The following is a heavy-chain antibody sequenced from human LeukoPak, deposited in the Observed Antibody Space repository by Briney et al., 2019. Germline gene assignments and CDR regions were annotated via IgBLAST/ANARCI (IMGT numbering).Heavy chain of an antibody. D-gene: IGHD1-26*01. J-gene: IGHJ4*02. CDR1: GFTVSSNY. CDR2: IYSGGST. Sequence: PGGSLRLSCAASGFTVSSNYMSWVRQAPGKGLEWVSVIYSGGSTYYADSVKGRFTISRDNSKNTLYLQMNSLRAEDTAVYYCARQRGQWELPYYDYWGRGTLVTVSS. V-gene: IGHV3-66*04. CDR3: ARQRGQWELPYYDY.